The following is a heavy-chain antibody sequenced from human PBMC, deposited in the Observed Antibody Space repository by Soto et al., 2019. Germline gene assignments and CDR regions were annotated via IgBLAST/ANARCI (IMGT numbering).Heavy chain of an antibody. CDR1: GFSFGFYH. CDR2: VHSHFKT. V-gene: IGHV3-53*02. Sequence: EVRLVETGGGLMQPGGSLRLSCAGSGFSFGFYHMSWVRQAPGKGPHWVSAVHSHFKTYYSDSVKARFTVSRDNSRSTLFLQMDSLRVDDTALYYCVMVAPTYSAWLPGDLWGKGTLVTVAS. CDR3: VMVAPTYSAWLPGDL. D-gene: IGHD3-22*01. J-gene: IGHJ4*02.